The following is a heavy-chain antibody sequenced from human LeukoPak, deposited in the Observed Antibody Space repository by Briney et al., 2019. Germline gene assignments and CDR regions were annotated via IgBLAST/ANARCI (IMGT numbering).Heavy chain of an antibody. V-gene: IGHV4-59*08. CDR2: IYYSGST. Sequence: PSETLSLTCTVSGGSIISFYWSWIRQPPGKELEGIGYIYYSGSTNYNHSLKSRVTISVDTSKNQSYLKLSSVTAADTAVYYCARAYYYDSSGYWPLPDAFGIWGQGTMVTVSS. CDR1: GGSIISFY. CDR3: ARAYYYDSSGYWPLPDAFGI. D-gene: IGHD3-22*01. J-gene: IGHJ3*02.